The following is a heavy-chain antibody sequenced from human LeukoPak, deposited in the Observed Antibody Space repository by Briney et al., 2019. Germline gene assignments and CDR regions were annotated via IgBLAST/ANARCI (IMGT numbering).Heavy chain of an antibody. V-gene: IGHV4-34*01. CDR2: INHSGST. CDR3: ARDRTIFGVVIGFDY. Sequence: PSETLSLACAVYGGSFSGYYWSWIRQPPGKGLEWIGEINHSGSTNYNPSLKSRVTISVGTSKNQFSLKLSSVTAADTAVYYCARDRTIFGVVIGFDYWGQGTLVTVSS. D-gene: IGHD3-3*01. CDR1: GGSFSGYY. J-gene: IGHJ4*02.